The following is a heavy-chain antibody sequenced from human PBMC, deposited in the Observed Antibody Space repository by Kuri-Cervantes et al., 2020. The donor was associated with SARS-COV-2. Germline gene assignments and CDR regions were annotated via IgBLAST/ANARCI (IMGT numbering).Heavy chain of an antibody. Sequence: GESLKISCEASGFIFSEYAMDWVRQAPGKGLEWVAIISFDGRNTKFADSVEGRFTISRDNSKNVVYLQMNSLRIEDTAVYYCAKSMSIAAPASDYWGQGTLVTVSS. J-gene: IGHJ4*02. CDR3: AKSMSIAAPASDY. V-gene: IGHV3-30*14. D-gene: IGHD6-13*01. CDR1: GFIFSEYA. CDR2: ISFDGRNT.